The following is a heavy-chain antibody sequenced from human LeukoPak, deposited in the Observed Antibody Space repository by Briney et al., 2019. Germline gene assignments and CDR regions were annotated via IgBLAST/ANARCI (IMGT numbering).Heavy chain of an antibody. V-gene: IGHV4-34*01. J-gene: IGHJ5*02. CDR1: GGSFSGYY. Sequence: NPSETLSLTCAVYGGSFSGYYWSWIRQPPGKGLEWIGEINHSGSTNYNPSLKSRVTISVDTSKNQFSLKLSSVTAADTAVYYCASNLSGSYYNWFDPWGQGTLVTVSS. CDR3: ASNLSGSYYNWFDP. D-gene: IGHD1-26*01. CDR2: INHSGST.